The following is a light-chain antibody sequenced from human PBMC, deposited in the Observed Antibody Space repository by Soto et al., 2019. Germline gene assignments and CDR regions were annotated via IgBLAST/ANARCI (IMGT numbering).Light chain of an antibody. CDR2: GAS. CDR3: QQYGSSPRT. V-gene: IGKV3-20*01. Sequence: EIVLTQSPGTLSLSPGERATLSCRASQSVSSIYLAWYQQKPGQAPRLLIYGASSRATGIPDRFSGSGSGTDFTLTISRLEPEDFAVYYCQQYGSSPRTFGQGTRLEN. CDR1: QSVSSIY. J-gene: IGKJ5*01.